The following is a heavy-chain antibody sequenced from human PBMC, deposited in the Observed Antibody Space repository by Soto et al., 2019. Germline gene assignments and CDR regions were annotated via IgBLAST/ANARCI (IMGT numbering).Heavy chain of an antibody. Sequence: EVQLVESGGGLVQPGGSLRLSCAASAFTVSSNYLSWVRQAPGKGLEWVSVIYSGGSTYYADSVKGRFTISRDNSKNTLYLQMNSLRAEDTAVYYCARAKVQLATAVGRASFYYFDYWGQGTLVTVSS. CDR3: ARAKVQLATAVGRASFYYFDY. V-gene: IGHV3-66*01. J-gene: IGHJ4*02. CDR2: IYSGGST. CDR1: AFTVSSNY. D-gene: IGHD5-12*01.